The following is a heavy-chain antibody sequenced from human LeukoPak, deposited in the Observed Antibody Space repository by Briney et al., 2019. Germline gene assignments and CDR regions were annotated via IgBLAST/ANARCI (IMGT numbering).Heavy chain of an antibody. CDR2: IIPIFGTA. J-gene: IGHJ6*02. V-gene: IGHV1-69*13. CDR1: GGTFSSYA. D-gene: IGHD2-15*01. Sequence: GASVKVSCKASGGTFSSYAISWVRQAPGQGLGWMGGIIPIFGTANYAQKFQGRVTITADESTSTAYMELSSLRSEDTAVYYCARKGVAATYYYYGMDVWGQGTTVTVSS. CDR3: ARKGVAATYYYYGMDV.